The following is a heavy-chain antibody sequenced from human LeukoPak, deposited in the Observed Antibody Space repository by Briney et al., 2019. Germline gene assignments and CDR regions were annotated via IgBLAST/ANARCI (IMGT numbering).Heavy chain of an antibody. D-gene: IGHD5-18*01. CDR2: IYYSGST. CDR1: GFSVSSNY. V-gene: IGHV4-59*02. CDR3: ARGYSYGLEAYFDY. J-gene: IGHJ4*02. Sequence: GSLRLSCAASGFSVSSNYMSWIRQPPGKGLEWIGYIYYSGSTNYNPSLKSRVTISVDTSKNQFSLKLSSVTAADTAVYYCARGYSYGLEAYFDYWGQGTLVTVSS.